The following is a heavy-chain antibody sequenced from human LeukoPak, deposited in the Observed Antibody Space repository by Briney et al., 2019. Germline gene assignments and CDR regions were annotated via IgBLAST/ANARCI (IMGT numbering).Heavy chain of an antibody. J-gene: IGHJ6*04. V-gene: IGHV3-30*18. CDR2: ISYDGSNK. CDR3: AKDAWGGYGMDV. Sequence: PGRSLRLSCAASGFIFSSYGMHWVRQAPGKGLEWVAVISYDGSNKYYADSVKGRFTISRDNSKNTLYLQMNSLRAEDTAVYYCAKDAWGGYGMDVWGKGTTVTVSS. D-gene: IGHD3-16*01. CDR1: GFIFSSYG.